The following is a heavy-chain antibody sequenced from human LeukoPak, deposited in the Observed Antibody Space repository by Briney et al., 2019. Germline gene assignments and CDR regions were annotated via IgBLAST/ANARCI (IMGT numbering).Heavy chain of an antibody. Sequence: GGSLRLSCAASGFTFSSYAMSWVRQAPGKGLEWVSAISGSGGSTYYADSVKGRFTISRDDSKNTLYLQMNSLRAEDTAVYYCARLWYSGGYYVDYWGQGTLVTVSS. D-gene: IGHD1-26*01. J-gene: IGHJ4*02. CDR2: ISGSGGST. CDR1: GFTFSSYA. V-gene: IGHV3-23*01. CDR3: ARLWYSGGYYVDY.